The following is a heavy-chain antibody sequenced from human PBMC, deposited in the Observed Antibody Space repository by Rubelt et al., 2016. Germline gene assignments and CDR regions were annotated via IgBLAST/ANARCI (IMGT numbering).Heavy chain of an antibody. CDR2: IYYSGST. CDR3: ARHGAGSSPVKI. CDR1: GGSINSYY. V-gene: IGHV4-59*01. Sequence: QVQLQESGPGLVKPSETLSLTCTVSGGSINSYYWSWIRQPPGKGLEWIAYIYYSGSTKYNPSLMSRLTISVDTSKNQFSLKLGAVTAEAPAVYSGARHGAGSSPVKIWGQGTMVTGSS. D-gene: IGHD3-10*01. J-gene: IGHJ3*02.